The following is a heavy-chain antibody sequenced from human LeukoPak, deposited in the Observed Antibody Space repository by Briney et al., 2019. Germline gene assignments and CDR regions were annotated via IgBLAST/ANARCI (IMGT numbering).Heavy chain of an antibody. J-gene: IGHJ5*02. V-gene: IGHV3-23*01. CDR2: ISGSGAKT. D-gene: IGHD1-14*01. Sequence: GGSLRLSCAASGFTFSNYAVSWVRQAPGKGLERVSGISGSGAKTYYADSVKGRFTISRDNSRNTLYIQMNSLRVEDTAVYYCSKDPVPHGNGLYWFDPWGQGTLVTVSS. CDR1: GFTFSNYA. CDR3: SKDPVPHGNGLYWFDP.